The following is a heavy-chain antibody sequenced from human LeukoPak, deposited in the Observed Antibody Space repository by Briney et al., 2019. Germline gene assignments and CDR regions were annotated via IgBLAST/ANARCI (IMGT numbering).Heavy chain of an antibody. Sequence: GGSLRLSCAASGFTFSSYAMSWVRQALGKGLEWVSAISGSGGSTYYADSVKGRFTISRDNSKNTLYLQMNSLRAEDTAVYYCARTYYYDSSGLDYWGQGTLVTVSS. J-gene: IGHJ4*02. V-gene: IGHV3-23*01. CDR3: ARTYYYDSSGLDY. D-gene: IGHD3-22*01. CDR2: ISGSGGST. CDR1: GFTFSSYA.